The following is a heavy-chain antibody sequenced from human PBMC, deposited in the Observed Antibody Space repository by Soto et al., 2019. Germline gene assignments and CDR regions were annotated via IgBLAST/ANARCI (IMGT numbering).Heavy chain of an antibody. Sequence: SETLSLTCTVSGGSISSSNYYWGWIRQPPGKGLEWIGNIYHSGSTNYNPSLKSRVTISVDTSKNQFSLKLSSVTAADTAVYYCARVVLDTAMVLDYWGQGTLVTVSS. CDR1: GGSISSSNYY. D-gene: IGHD5-18*01. V-gene: IGHV4-39*07. CDR3: ARVVLDTAMVLDY. CDR2: IYHSGST. J-gene: IGHJ4*02.